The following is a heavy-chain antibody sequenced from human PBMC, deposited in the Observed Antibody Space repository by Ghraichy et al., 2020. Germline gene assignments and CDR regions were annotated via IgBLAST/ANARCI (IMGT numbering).Heavy chain of an antibody. J-gene: IGHJ4*02. CDR2: ISGSGGST. Sequence: GGSLRLSCAASGFTFSSYAMSWVRQAPGKGLEWVSAISGSGGSTYYADSVKGRFTISRDNSKNTLYLQMNSLRAEDTAVYYCAKVLGYCSSTSCIGGFDYWGQGTLVTVSS. CDR3: AKVLGYCSSTSCIGGFDY. V-gene: IGHV3-23*01. CDR1: GFTFSSYA. D-gene: IGHD2-2*01.